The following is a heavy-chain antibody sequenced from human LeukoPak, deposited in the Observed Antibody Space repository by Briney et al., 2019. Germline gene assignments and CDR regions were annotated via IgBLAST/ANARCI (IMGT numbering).Heavy chain of an antibody. CDR2: ISWNSGSI. V-gene: IGHV3-9*01. CDR3: AKVKRPRGYCSMTTRSYFDC. J-gene: IGHJ4*02. CDR1: GFTFDDYA. Sequence: PGRSLRLSCAASGFTFDDYAMHWVRQPPGKGLEWVSGISWNSGSIDYADSVKGRFTISRNNAKNSLYLQMNSLRAEDTALYYCAKVKRPRGYCSMTTRSYFDCWGQGTLVTVSS. D-gene: IGHD2-2*01.